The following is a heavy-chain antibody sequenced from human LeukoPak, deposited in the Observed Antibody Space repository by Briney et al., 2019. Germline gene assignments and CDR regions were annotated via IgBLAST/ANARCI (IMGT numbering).Heavy chain of an antibody. CDR3: ARDPSPEGFDY. CDR1: GFTLSSYD. D-gene: IGHD1-14*01. V-gene: IGHV3-48*03. J-gene: IGHJ4*02. CDR2: ISSTGTII. Sequence: GGSLRLSCAASGFTLSSYDMNWVRQAPGKGLECVSYISSTGTIIYYADSVKGRFTISRDNAKNSLYPQMNSLRAEDTAVYYCARDPSPEGFDYWGQGTLVTVSS.